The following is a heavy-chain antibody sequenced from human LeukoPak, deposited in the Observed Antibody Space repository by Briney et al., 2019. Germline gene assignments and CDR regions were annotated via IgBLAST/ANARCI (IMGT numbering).Heavy chain of an antibody. J-gene: IGHJ4*02. CDR3: ARDIRRVVVVITPGY. Sequence: GASVKVSCKASGYTFIGHYMHWVRQAPGQGLEWMGWINPNSGGTNYAQKFQGRVTMTRDTSISTAYMELSRLRSDDTAVYYCARDIRRVVVVITPGYWGQGTLVTVSS. D-gene: IGHD3-22*01. V-gene: IGHV1-2*02. CDR1: GYTFIGHY. CDR2: INPNSGGT.